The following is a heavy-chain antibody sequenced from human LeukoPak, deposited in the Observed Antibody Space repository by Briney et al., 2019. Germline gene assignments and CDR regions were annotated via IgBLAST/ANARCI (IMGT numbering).Heavy chain of an antibody. J-gene: IGHJ5*02. D-gene: IGHD3-10*01. Sequence: GGSLSLSCAASGFTFRSYWMTWVRQSPGKGLEWVANIKQDGSETYHVDSVKGRFTISRDNAKDSLYLEMNSLRAEDTAVYYCARGGQAGTGDLWGQGTLVTVSS. CDR1: GFTFRSYW. CDR3: ARGGQAGTGDL. V-gene: IGHV3-7*01. CDR2: IKQDGSET.